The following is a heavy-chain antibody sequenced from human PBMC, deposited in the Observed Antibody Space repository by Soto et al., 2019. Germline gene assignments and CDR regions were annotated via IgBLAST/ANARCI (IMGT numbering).Heavy chain of an antibody. J-gene: IGHJ5*02. V-gene: IGHV1-69*08. D-gene: IGHD3-22*01. Sequence: QVQLVQSGAEVKKPGSSVKVSCKASGGTFSSYTISWVRQAPGQGLEWMGRIIPILGIANYAQKFQGRVTITADKSTSTAYMELSSLRSEDTAVYYWARDVSSGYYYVSWFDPWGQGTLFTVSS. CDR2: IIPILGIA. CDR1: GGTFSSYT. CDR3: ARDVSSGYYYVSWFDP.